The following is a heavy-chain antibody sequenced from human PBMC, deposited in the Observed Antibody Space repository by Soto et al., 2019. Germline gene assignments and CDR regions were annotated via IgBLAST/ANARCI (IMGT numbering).Heavy chain of an antibody. CDR1: GGSFSGYY. J-gene: IGHJ4*02. D-gene: IGHD5-12*01. CDR3: AGSALGGYDRGAYFDY. Sequence: QVQLQQWGAGLLKPSETLSLTCAVYGGSFSGYYWSWIRQPPGKGLEWIGEINHSGSTNYNPSLNSRVTISVDTAKNQFSLKLSSVTAGDTAVYYCAGSALGGYDRGAYFDYWGRGTLVTVSS. V-gene: IGHV4-34*02. CDR2: INHSGST.